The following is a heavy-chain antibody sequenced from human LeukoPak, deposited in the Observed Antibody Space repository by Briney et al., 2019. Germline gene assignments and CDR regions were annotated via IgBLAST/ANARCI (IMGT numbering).Heavy chain of an antibody. CDR1: GGSISSGSYY. V-gene: IGHV4-61*02. CDR2: IYTSGST. J-gene: IGHJ6*03. CDR3: ASQGHYYYYYYMDV. Sequence: PSETLSLTCTVSGGSISSGSYYWRWIRQPAGKGLEWIGRIYTSGSTNYNPSLKSRVTISVDTSKNQFSLKLSSVTAADTAVYYCASQGHYYYYYYMDVWGKGTTVTVSS.